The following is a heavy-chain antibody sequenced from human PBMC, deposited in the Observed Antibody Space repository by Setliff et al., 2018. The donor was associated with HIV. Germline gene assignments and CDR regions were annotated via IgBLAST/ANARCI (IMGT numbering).Heavy chain of an antibody. D-gene: IGHD6-13*01. V-gene: IGHV4-39*07. CDR1: GGSIKSSSYY. J-gene: IGHJ1*01. Sequence: PSETLSLTCTVSGGSIKSSSYYWGWLRQPPAQGLEWIGSSYYSGNTYYNPSLKSRVTISVDTSRNKFSLKLSSVTASDKAIYSCAGVPAGSWYVTTQRTKEYYHHWGQGTLVTVSS. CDR2: SYYSGNT. CDR3: AGVPAGSWYVTTQRTKEYYHH.